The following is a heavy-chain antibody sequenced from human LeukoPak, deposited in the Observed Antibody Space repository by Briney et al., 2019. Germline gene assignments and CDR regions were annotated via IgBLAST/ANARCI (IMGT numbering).Heavy chain of an antibody. CDR2: INPKTGGT. D-gene: IGHD6-13*01. CDR3: ARSSYSGSWAPADY. CDR1: GYTFTSYY. J-gene: IGHJ4*02. Sequence: ASVKVSCKASGYTFTSYYMHWVRQAPGQGLEWMAWINPKTGGTNYAQRFQGRVTLTRDTSISTAYMGLNRLRSDDTAVYYCARSSYSGSWAPADYWGQGALVIVSS. V-gene: IGHV1-2*02.